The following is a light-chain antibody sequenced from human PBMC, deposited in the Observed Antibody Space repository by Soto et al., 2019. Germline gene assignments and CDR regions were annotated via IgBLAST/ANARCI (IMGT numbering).Light chain of an antibody. CDR1: QSVSSY. CDR3: QQRSNWPPIT. V-gene: IGKV3-11*01. J-gene: IGKJ5*01. Sequence: EIVLTQSPATLSLSPGERATLSCRASQSVSSYLAWYQQKPGQAPKLLIYDASNRATGIPARFSGSGSGTNFTLNISSLEHDDFAVYYYQQRSNWPPITCGQGTRLEIK. CDR2: DAS.